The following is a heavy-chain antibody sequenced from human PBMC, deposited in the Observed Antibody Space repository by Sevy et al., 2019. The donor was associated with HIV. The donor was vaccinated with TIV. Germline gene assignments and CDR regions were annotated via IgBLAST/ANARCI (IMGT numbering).Heavy chain of an antibody. V-gene: IGHV1-18*01. CDR1: GYTFTSYG. D-gene: IGHD2-15*01. Sequence: ASVKVSCKASGYTFTSYGISWVRQAPGQGLEWMGWISAYNGNTNYAQKLQGGVTMTTDTSTSTAYMELRSLRSDDTAVYYCASSASGVVVVAANPLYYYYGMDVWGQGTTVTVSS. CDR2: ISAYNGNT. CDR3: ASSASGVVVVAANPLYYYYGMDV. J-gene: IGHJ6*02.